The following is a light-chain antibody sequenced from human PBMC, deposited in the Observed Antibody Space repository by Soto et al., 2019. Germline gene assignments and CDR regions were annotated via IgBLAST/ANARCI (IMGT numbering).Light chain of an antibody. CDR2: DVN. CDR3: ISYAGSSIWV. J-gene: IGLJ3*02. Sequence: QSALTQPPSASGSPGQSVTISCTGTSSDVGVYNYVSWYQQHQGKAPKLMIYDVNKRPSGFPDRFSGSKSGNTASLTVSGLQAEDEADYYCISYAGSSIWVFGGGTKVTVL. CDR1: SSDVGVYNY. V-gene: IGLV2-8*01.